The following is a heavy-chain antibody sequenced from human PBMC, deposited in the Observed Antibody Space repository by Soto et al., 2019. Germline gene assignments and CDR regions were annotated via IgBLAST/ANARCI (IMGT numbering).Heavy chain of an antibody. Sequence: QVQLQESGPGLVEASQTLSLTCTVSGATISSGGFYWSWIRQRPGKGLEWIGHLYYTGSTYYNPSRNSRVTISVDMSRNQFSLKLRSVTAADTAKYFCARDDSFYGEPGYGMNVWGQGTTVTVSS. CDR2: LYYTGST. CDR3: ARDDSFYGEPGYGMNV. D-gene: IGHD4-17*01. V-gene: IGHV4-31*03. J-gene: IGHJ6*02. CDR1: GATISSGGFY.